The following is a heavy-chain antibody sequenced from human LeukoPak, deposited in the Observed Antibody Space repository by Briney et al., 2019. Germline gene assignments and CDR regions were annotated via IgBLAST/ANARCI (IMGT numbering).Heavy chain of an antibody. CDR3: AKWAYSDFDY. CDR2: ISYDGSDK. Sequence: GGSLRLSCAASGFTFSSYAMSWVRQAPGKGLEWVAVISYDGSDKHYADSVKGRFTISRDNSKNTLYLQMNSLRAEDTAVYYCAKWAYSDFDYWGQGTLVTVSS. CDR1: GFTFSSYA. V-gene: IGHV3-30*18. J-gene: IGHJ4*02. D-gene: IGHD1-26*01.